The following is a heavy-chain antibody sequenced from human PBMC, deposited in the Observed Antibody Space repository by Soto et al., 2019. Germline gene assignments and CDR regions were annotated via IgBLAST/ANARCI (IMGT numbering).Heavy chain of an antibody. Sequence: TPEALCLTCTVSGGSISSGGYFWSWIRQPPGKGLEWIGNIFYSGTTYYNPSLKSRVTISVDTSKNQFSLKLSSVTAADTAVYFCARGVLYWGQGTLVTVS. D-gene: IGHD1-1*01. CDR2: IFYSGTT. V-gene: IGHV4-31*03. J-gene: IGHJ4*02. CDR1: GGSISSGGYF. CDR3: ARGVLY.